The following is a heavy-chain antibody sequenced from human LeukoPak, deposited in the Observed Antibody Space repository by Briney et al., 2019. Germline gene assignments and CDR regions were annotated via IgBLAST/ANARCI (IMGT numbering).Heavy chain of an antibody. CDR1: GGSFSVYY. D-gene: IGHD5-24*01. J-gene: IGHJ4*02. CDR2: INHSGIT. CDR3: ARLWGDGYNLDY. V-gene: IGHV4-34*01. Sequence: PSETLSLTCAVSGGSFSVYYWSWIRQPPGKGLEWIGEINHSGITNYIPSLKSRVTISADTSKNQFSLKLSSVTAADTAVYYCARLWGDGYNLDYWGQGTLVTVSS.